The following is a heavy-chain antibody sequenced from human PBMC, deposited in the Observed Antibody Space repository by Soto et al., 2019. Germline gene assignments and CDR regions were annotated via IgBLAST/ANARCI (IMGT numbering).Heavy chain of an antibody. CDR2: INHSGST. CDR1: GGSFSGYY. J-gene: IGHJ4*02. Sequence: SETLSLTCAVYGGSFSGYYWSWIRQPPGKGLEWIGEINHSGSTNYNPSLKSRVTISVDTSKNQFSLKLSSVTAADTAVYYCARGAYDYVWWSCRSERGFDYWGQGTLVTVSS. D-gene: IGHD3-16*02. CDR3: ARGAYDYVWWSCRSERGFDY. V-gene: IGHV4-34*01.